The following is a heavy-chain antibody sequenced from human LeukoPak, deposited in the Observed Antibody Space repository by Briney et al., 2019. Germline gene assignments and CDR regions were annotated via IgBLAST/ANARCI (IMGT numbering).Heavy chain of an antibody. Sequence: PSETLSLTCTVSGGSISSGGYYWSWIRQHPGKGLEWIGHIYYSGSTYYNPSLKSRVTISVDTSKNQFSLKLSSVTAADTAVYYCARDTIFGVVNRHYYGMDVWGQGTTVTVSS. D-gene: IGHD3-3*01. CDR1: GGSISSGGYY. V-gene: IGHV4-31*03. CDR3: ARDTIFGVVNRHYYGMDV. CDR2: IYYSGST. J-gene: IGHJ6*02.